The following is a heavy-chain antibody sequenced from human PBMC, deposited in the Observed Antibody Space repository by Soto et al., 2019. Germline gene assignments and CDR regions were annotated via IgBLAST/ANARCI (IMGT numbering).Heavy chain of an antibody. J-gene: IGHJ4*02. CDR3: SRDYGSYSGYDRTDLFDY. CDR1: GFTFGTFA. V-gene: IGHV3-23*01. Sequence: EVRLLESGGGLVQPGGSLRLSCAASGFTFGTFAMSWVRQAPGKGLLWVSTISGGGDVTFYADSVKGRFAISRDNSRNTVYLHINRLRPEDTAIYYCSRDYGSYSGYDRTDLFDYWGQGARVTVSS. D-gene: IGHD5-12*01. CDR2: ISGGGDVT.